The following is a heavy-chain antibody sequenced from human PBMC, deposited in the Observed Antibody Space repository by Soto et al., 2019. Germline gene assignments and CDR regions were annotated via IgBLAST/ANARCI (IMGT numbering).Heavy chain of an antibody. CDR1: GGSVSSYY. CDR2: IYYSGST. J-gene: IGHJ4*02. CDR3: GRVGQLSATIDF. Sequence: SETLSLTCTVSGGSVSSYYRSWIRQPPGKGPEWIGYIYYSGSTNYNPSLKSRVTISVDTSKNQLSLKMSSVTAADTAVYYCGRVGQLSATIDFRGQGTLVTVSS. V-gene: IGHV4-59*02. D-gene: IGHD1-1*01.